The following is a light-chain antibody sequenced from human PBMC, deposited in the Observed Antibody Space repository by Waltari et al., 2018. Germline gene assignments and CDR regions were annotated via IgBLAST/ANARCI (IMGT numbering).Light chain of an antibody. Sequence: EIVLTQSPGTLSLSPGERATLPCRASQSVSSSYLAWYQQKPGQAPRLLIYGASSRDIGIPDRFSGSGSGTDFTLTISRLEPEDFAVYYCQQYGSSPLTFGGGTKVEIK. CDR1: QSVSSSY. J-gene: IGKJ4*01. CDR2: GAS. CDR3: QQYGSSPLT. V-gene: IGKV3-20*01.